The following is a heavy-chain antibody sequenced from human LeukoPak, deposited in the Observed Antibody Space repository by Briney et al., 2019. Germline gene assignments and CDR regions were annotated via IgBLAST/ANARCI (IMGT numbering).Heavy chain of an antibody. CDR2: INPNSGGT. CDR3: ARARNYCSGGSCYYFDY. CDR1: GYTFTGYY. Sequence: ASVNVSCKASGYTFTGYYMHWVRQAPGQGLEWMGRINPNSGGTNSAQKFQGRVTMTRDTSISTAYMELSRLRSDDTAVYYCARARNYCSGGSCYYFDYWGQGTLVTVSS. J-gene: IGHJ4*02. D-gene: IGHD2-15*01. V-gene: IGHV1-2*06.